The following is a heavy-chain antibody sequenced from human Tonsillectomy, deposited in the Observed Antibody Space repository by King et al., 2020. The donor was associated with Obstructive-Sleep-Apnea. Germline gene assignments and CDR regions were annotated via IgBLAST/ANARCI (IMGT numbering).Heavy chain of an antibody. CDR1: GFTFSSYD. J-gene: IGHJ4*02. CDR3: AGSRKDSHGYYWFGY. Sequence: VQLVESGGGLVQPGGSLRLSCAASGFTFSSYDSHWVRQATGKGLEWVSGIGTAGDTYYPGSVKGRFTISRENAKNSLYLQMNSLRAGDTAVYYCAGSRKDSHGYYWFGYWGQGTLVTVSS. CDR2: IGTAGDT. D-gene: IGHD3-22*01. V-gene: IGHV3-13*04.